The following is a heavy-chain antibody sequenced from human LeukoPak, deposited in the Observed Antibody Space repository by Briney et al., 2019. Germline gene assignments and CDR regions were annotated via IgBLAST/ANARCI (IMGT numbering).Heavy chain of an antibody. Sequence: GESLKISCEASGHSFTNHWIGWVRQMPGKGLEWMGIINLGDSETQYSPSFQGQVTISADKSINTAYLQWRSLKASDTAMYYCARSGVPGAMTWFDPWGQGTLVTVSS. D-gene: IGHD2-2*01. CDR3: ARSGVPGAMTWFDP. V-gene: IGHV5-51*01. CDR1: GHSFTNHW. CDR2: INLGDSET. J-gene: IGHJ5*02.